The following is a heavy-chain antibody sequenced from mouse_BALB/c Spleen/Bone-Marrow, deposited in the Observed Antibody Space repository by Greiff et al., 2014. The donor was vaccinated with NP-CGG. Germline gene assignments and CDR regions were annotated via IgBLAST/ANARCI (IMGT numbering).Heavy chain of an antibody. J-gene: IGHJ1*01. V-gene: IGHV14-3*02. D-gene: IGHD2-14*01. Sequence: VQLQQPGAELVKPGASAKLSCTASGFNTKDTYMHWVKQRPEQGLEWIGRIDPANGNTKYDPKFQGKATITADTSSNTAYLQLSSLTSEDTAVYYCASYRYAWYFDVWGAGTTVTVSS. CDR2: IDPANGNT. CDR3: ASYRYAWYFDV. CDR1: GFNTKDTY.